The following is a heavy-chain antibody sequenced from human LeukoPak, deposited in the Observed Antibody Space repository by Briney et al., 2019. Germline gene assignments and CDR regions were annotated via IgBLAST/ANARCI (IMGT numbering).Heavy chain of an antibody. D-gene: IGHD1-1*01. CDR1: GFPFSSYA. CDR2: ISTNGGST. Sequence: PGGSLRLSCAASGFPFSSYAMSWVRQAPGKGLEWVSGISTNGGSTSYADSVKGRFTISRDNSKNTLYLQMNSLRAEDTAVYYCAKTTPTADYWGQGTLVTVSS. J-gene: IGHJ4*02. CDR3: AKTTPTADY. V-gene: IGHV3-23*01.